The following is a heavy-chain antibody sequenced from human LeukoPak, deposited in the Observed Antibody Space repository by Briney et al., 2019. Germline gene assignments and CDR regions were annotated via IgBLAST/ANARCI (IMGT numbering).Heavy chain of an antibody. CDR2: ISSSSNTI. CDR3: ARDQVARAPGAFDI. CDR1: GFTFSSYS. D-gene: IGHD2-15*01. J-gene: IGHJ3*02. Sequence: GGSLRLSCAASGFTFSSYSMNWVRQAPGKGLEWGSYISSSSNTIYYADSVKGRFTIPRDNAKNSLYLQMNSLRAEDTAVYYCARDQVARAPGAFDIWGQGTMVTVSS. V-gene: IGHV3-48*04.